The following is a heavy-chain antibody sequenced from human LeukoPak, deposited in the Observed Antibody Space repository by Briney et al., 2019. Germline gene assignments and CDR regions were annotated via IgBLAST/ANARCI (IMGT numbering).Heavy chain of an antibody. D-gene: IGHD6-13*01. V-gene: IGHV3-23*01. CDR3: VKDVSWYSNFDY. Sequence: GGSLRLSCAASGFTFSSYAMSWVRQVPGKGLEWVSGISGSSTSTYYADSVKGRFTISRDNPKNRLYLQMNSLRAEDTAVYFCVKDVSWYSNFDYWGQGTLVTVSS. CDR2: ISGSSTST. J-gene: IGHJ4*02. CDR1: GFTFSSYA.